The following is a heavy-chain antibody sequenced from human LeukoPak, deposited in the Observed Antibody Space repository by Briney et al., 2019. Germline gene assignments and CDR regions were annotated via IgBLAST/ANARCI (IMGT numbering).Heavy chain of an antibody. Sequence: PSETLSLTCTVSGRSINTYSWNLIRQPPGKGLEWIGNISYSGITDYNPSLQSRVTISVDTSKNQFFLNLRSVTAADTAVYYCARGVTQQLGYYYSYHMDVWGKGTTVTVSS. J-gene: IGHJ6*03. CDR2: ISYSGIT. CDR3: ARGVTQQLGYYYSYHMDV. V-gene: IGHV4-59*01. CDR1: GRSINTYS. D-gene: IGHD6-13*01.